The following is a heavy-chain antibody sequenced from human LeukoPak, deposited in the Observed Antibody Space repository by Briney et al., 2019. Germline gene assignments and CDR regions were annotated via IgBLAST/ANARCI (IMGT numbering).Heavy chain of an antibody. J-gene: IGHJ4*02. V-gene: IGHV4-34*01. Sequence: TSETLSLTCAVYGGSFSGYYWSWIRQPPGKGLEWIGEISHSGSTNYNPSLESRVTISVDTSKNQFSLKLSSVTAADTAVYYCARGWWIGYYGSGSTLYLDYWGQGTLVTVSS. CDR2: ISHSGST. D-gene: IGHD3-10*01. CDR1: GGSFSGYY. CDR3: ARGWWIGYYGSGSTLYLDY.